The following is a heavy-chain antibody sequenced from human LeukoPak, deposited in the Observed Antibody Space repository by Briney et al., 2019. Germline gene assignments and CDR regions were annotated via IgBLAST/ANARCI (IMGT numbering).Heavy chain of an antibody. CDR3: ARHERVSTRLRYHFYIDV. Sequence: SETLSLTCTVSGGSISGSSYYWGWICQPPGKGLAWIGNIYYSGTTYYSPSLRSRVTTSVDTSKNQFSLKMSSVTAADSAVYYCARHERVSTRLRYHFYIDVWGKGTTVTVSS. V-gene: IGHV4-39*01. CDR1: GGSISGSSYY. J-gene: IGHJ6*03. CDR2: IYYSGTT.